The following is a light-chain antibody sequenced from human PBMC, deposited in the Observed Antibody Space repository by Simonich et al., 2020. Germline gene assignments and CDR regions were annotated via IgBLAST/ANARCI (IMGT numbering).Light chain of an antibody. Sequence: SYVLTQPPSVSVAPGKTARITCGGNNIGSKSVHWYQQNPGQAPVLVVYDDSDRPSGIPERFSGSNAGNTATLTISRVEAGDEADYYCKVWDSSSDHPVFGGGTKLTVL. J-gene: IGLJ2*01. CDR2: DDS. CDR3: KVWDSSSDHPV. CDR1: NIGSKS. V-gene: IGLV3-21*03.